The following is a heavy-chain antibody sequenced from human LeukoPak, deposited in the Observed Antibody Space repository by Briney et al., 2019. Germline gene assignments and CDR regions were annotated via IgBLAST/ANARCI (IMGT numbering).Heavy chain of an antibody. D-gene: IGHD6-19*01. CDR1: GFTFSDYV. CDR2: ITGSGGTT. CDR3: ATRAGVAVADSYYYYGLDV. V-gene: IGHV3-23*01. J-gene: IGHJ6*02. Sequence: QAGGSLRLSCAASGFTFSDYVMHWVRQAPGKGLEWVSRITGSGGTTYYADSVKGRFTISRDNSKNTLYLQMNSLRADDTAVYYCATRAGVAVADSYYYYGLDVWGQGTTVTVSS.